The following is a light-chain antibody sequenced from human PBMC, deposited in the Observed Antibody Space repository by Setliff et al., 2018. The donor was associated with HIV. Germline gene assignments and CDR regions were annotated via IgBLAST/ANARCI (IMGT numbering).Light chain of an antibody. Sequence: QSVLTQPASVSGSPGQAITISCTGTSDDIGRYYYVSWYQQLPGKAPKLIMYDVNHRPSGVSARFSGSKSGDTASLTISGLQAEDEAHYYCAPYAVNTLYVFGTGTKVTVL. V-gene: IGLV2-14*03. CDR1: SDDIGRYYY. CDR2: DVN. J-gene: IGLJ1*01. CDR3: APYAVNTLYV.